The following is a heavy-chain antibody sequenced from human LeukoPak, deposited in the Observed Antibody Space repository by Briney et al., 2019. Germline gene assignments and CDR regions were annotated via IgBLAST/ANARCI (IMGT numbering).Heavy chain of an antibody. V-gene: IGHV4-59*08. CDR3: ARHRGSSYGYYYYYYMDV. CDR2: IYYSGST. CDR1: GGSISSYY. Sequence: SETLSLTCTVSGGSISSYYWSWIRQPPGKGLECIYYSGSTYYNPSLKSRVTISVDTSKNQFSLKLSSVTAADTAVYYCARHRGSSYGYYYYYYMDVWGKGTTVTVSS. J-gene: IGHJ6*03. D-gene: IGHD5-18*01.